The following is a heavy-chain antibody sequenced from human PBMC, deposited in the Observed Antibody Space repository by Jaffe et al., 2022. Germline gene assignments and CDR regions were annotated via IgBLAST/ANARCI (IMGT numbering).Heavy chain of an antibody. J-gene: IGHJ6*04. V-gene: IGHV4-61*01. CDR2: IYYSGST. D-gene: IGHD6-13*01. CDR3: ARDLRNYSSSWWMDV. CDR1: GGSVSSGSYY. Sequence: QVQLQESGPGLVKPSETLSLTCTVSGGSVSSGSYYWSWIRQPPGKGLEWIGYIYYSGSTNYNPSLKSRVTISVDTSKNQFSLKLSSVTAADTAVYYCARDLRNYSSSWWMDVWGKGTTVTVSS.